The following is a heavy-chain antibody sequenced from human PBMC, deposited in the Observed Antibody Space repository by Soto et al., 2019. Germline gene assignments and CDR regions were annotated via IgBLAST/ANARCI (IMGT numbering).Heavy chain of an antibody. Sequence: DVQLLESGGSLVQPGGSLRLSCAASGFTFNAYSLSWVRQAPGKGLQWVSAISTTGGSTDYADAVKGRFIIARDNSQNTLSLQMNSLRADDTAVYYCARPDGATYNFRYWGQGTLVTVSS. D-gene: IGHD1-1*01. CDR1: GFTFNAYS. CDR2: ISTTGGST. V-gene: IGHV3-23*01. CDR3: ARPDGATYNFRY. J-gene: IGHJ4*02.